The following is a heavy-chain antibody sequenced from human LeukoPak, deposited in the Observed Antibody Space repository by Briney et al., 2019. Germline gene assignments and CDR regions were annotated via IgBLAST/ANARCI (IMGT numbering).Heavy chain of an antibody. Sequence: SETLSLTCTVSGGSISSYYWSWIRQPPGKGLEWIGEINHSGSTNYNPSLKSRVTISVDTSKNQFSLKLSSVTAADTAVYYCARGGPSMVRGHYYYGMDVWGQGTTVTVSS. D-gene: IGHD3-10*01. CDR1: GGSISSYY. J-gene: IGHJ6*02. V-gene: IGHV4-34*01. CDR2: INHSGST. CDR3: ARGGPSMVRGHYYYGMDV.